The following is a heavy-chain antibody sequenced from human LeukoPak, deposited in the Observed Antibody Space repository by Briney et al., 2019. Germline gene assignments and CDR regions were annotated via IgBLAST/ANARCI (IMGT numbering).Heavy chain of an antibody. CDR1: GGSISSDY. CDR3: ARAYRHYYDSTDYSFDY. Sequence: ETLSLTCTVSGGSISSDYWCWIRQPPGKGLEWIGYIYYSGSTNYNPSLKSRVTISVDTSKNQFSLKLSSVTAADTAVYYCARAYRHYYDSTDYSFDYWGQGTLVTVSS. D-gene: IGHD3-22*01. J-gene: IGHJ4*02. CDR2: IYYSGST. V-gene: IGHV4-59*01.